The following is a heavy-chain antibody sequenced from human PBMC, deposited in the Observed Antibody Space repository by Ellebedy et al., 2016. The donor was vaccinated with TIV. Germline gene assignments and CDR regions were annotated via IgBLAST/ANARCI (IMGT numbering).Heavy chain of an antibody. CDR1: GFTFSSYG. CDR2: IWYDGSNK. Sequence: GESLKISXAASGFTFSSYGMHWVRQAPGKGLEWVAVIWYDGSNKYYADSVKGRFTISRDNSKNTLYLQMNSLRAEDTAVYYCAKDYSSSWYFTDYWGQGTLVTVSS. D-gene: IGHD6-13*01. CDR3: AKDYSSSWYFTDY. V-gene: IGHV3-30*02. J-gene: IGHJ4*02.